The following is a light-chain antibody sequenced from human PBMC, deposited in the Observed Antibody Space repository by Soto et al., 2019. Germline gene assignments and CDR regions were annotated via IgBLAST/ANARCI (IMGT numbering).Light chain of an antibody. J-gene: IGLJ1*01. CDR3: CSYAGSNTFV. V-gene: IGLV2-23*01. CDR1: SSDVGSYDL. Sequence: QSVLTQPASVSGSPGQSITISCTGTSSDVGSYDLVSWYQHHPGTAPKLMISEGNKRPSGVSDRFSGSKSGDTASLTISGLQADDEADYYCCSYAGSNTFVFGTGTKVTVL. CDR2: EGN.